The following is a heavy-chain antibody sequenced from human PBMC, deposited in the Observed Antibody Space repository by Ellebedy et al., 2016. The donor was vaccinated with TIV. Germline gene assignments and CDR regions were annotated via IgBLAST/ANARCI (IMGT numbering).Heavy chain of an antibody. CDR2: IIPVFRTS. V-gene: IGHV1-69*13. CDR1: GGTFSTYS. CDR3: AKTWVKATGMKGHDAFDV. J-gene: IGHJ3*01. D-gene: IGHD1-14*01. Sequence: ASVKVSCKASGGTFSTYSISWVRQAPGQGFEWLGGIIPVFRTSLNAQKFQGRVSFTADESTSTAYMELTSLTSEDTAIYFCAKTWVKATGMKGHDAFDVWGQGTWVNVSS.